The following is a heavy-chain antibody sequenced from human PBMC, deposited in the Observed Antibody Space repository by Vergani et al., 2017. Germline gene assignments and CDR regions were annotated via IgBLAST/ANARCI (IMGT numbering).Heavy chain of an antibody. CDR1: GGTFSSYA. CDR3: ARDLHDGYRGY. CDR2: IIPIFGTA. V-gene: IGHV1-69*06. Sequence: QVQLVQSGAEVKKPGSSVKVSCKASGGTFSSYAISWVRQAPGQGLEWMGGIIPIFGTANYAQKFQGRVTMTRDTSISTAYMELSRLRSDDTAVYYCARDLHDGYRGYWGQGTLVTVSS. D-gene: IGHD5-24*01. J-gene: IGHJ4*02.